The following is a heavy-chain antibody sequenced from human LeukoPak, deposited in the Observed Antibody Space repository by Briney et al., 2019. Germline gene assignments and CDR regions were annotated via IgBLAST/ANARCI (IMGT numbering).Heavy chain of an antibody. Sequence: GGSLRLSCAASGFTFSSYAVHWVRQAPGEGLEYVSAITSDGGRTYYANSVKGRFTISRDNSKNTLYLQMGSLRAEDMAVYYCARSRGLDVHYYYYMDVWAKGPRSPSP. J-gene: IGHJ6*03. D-gene: IGHD3-10*01. V-gene: IGHV3-64*01. CDR1: GFTFSSYA. CDR3: ARSRGLDVHYYYYMDV. CDR2: ITSDGGRT.